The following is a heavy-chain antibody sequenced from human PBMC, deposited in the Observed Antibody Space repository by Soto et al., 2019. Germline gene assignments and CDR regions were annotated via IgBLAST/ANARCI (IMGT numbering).Heavy chain of an antibody. V-gene: IGHV1-69*13. J-gene: IGHJ6*02. D-gene: IGHD6-13*01. CDR3: ALGIAAAGTISEYYYYGMDV. CDR2: IIPIFGTA. Sequence: GASVKVSCKASGGTFSSYAISWVRQAPGQGLEWMGGIIPIFGTANYAQKFQGRVTITADESTSTAYMELRSLRSDDTAVYYCALGIAAAGTISEYYYYGMDVWGQGTTVTVSS. CDR1: GGTFSSYA.